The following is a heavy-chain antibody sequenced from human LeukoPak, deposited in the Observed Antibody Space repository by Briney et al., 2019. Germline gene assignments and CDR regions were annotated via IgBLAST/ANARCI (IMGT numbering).Heavy chain of an antibody. J-gene: IGHJ4*02. V-gene: IGHV1-8*01. D-gene: IGHD2-2*01. Sequence: ASVKVSCKASGYTFTSYDINWVRQATGQGLEWMGWMNPNSGNTGYAQKFQGRVTMTRNTSISTAYMELSSLRSEDAAVYYCARGSLYCSSTSWPSNWGQGTLVTVSS. CDR2: MNPNSGNT. CDR3: ARGSLYCSSTSWPSN. CDR1: GYTFTSYD.